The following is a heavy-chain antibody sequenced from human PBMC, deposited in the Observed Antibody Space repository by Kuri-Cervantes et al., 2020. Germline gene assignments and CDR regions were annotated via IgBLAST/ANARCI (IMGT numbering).Heavy chain of an antibody. CDR3: AREGGMATMVHWFDY. D-gene: IGHD5-24*01. CDR1: GLPFRDYY. J-gene: IGHJ4*02. V-gene: IGHV3-11*04. Sequence: GESLKISCAASGLPFRDYYMTWIRQAPGKGLEWISHITASGRGVYYADSVKGRFTISRDNAKNSLSLQMNSLRAEDTAVYYCAREGGMATMVHWFDYWGQGTLVTVSS. CDR2: ITASGRGV.